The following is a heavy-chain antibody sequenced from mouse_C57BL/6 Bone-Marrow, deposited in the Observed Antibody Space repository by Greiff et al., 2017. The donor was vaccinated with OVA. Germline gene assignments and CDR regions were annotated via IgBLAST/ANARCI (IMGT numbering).Heavy chain of an antibody. D-gene: IGHD2-1*01. CDR3: ARHEKNYGYYNWFAY. CDR1: GFTFSSYG. CDR2: ISSGGSYT. V-gene: IGHV5-6*02. Sequence: EVKLVESGGDLVKPGGSLKLSCAASGFTFSSYGMSWVRQTPDKRLEWVATISSGGSYTYYPDSVKGRFTISRDHAKNTLYLQMSSLKSEDTAMYYCARHEKNYGYYNWFAYWGQGTLVTVSA. J-gene: IGHJ3*01.